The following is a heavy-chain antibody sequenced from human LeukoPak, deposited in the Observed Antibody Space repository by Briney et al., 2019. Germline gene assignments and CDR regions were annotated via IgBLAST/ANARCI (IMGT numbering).Heavy chain of an antibody. Sequence: PGGSLRVSCAASGFTFSSYSMNWVRQAPGKGLEWVSSISSSSSYINYADTVKGRFTISRDNAKTSLYLQMNSLRAEDTAVYYCARITRGVGAHPGVRDAFAIWGQGTMVTVSS. CDR1: GFTFSSYS. V-gene: IGHV3-21*01. J-gene: IGHJ3*02. CDR3: ARITRGVGAHPGVRDAFAI. CDR2: ISSSSSYI. D-gene: IGHD1-26*01.